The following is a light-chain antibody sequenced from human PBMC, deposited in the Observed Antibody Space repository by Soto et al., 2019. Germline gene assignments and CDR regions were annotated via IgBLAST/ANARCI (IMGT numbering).Light chain of an antibody. CDR2: GAS. J-gene: IGKJ5*01. CDR1: QSVSSK. V-gene: IGKV3-15*01. Sequence: EIVMTQSPATLSVSPGERATLSCGGSQSVSSKLAWYQQKPGQAPRLLIYGASTRATGLPARFRGSGSGTDFTLTISSLKSEDFAVYYCQQYNTWHPITFGQGTRLEIK. CDR3: QQYNTWHPIT.